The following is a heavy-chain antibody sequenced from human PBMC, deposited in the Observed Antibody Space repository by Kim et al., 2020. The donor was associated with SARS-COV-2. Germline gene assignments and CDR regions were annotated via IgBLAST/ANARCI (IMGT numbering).Heavy chain of an antibody. Sequence: GGSLRLSCAASGFTFDDYAMHWVRQAPGKGLEWVSLISGDGGSTYYADSVKGRFTISRDNSKNSLYLQMNSLRTEDTALYYCAKDLGRGYSYNYYYGMDVWGQGTTVTVSS. CDR2: ISGDGGST. V-gene: IGHV3-43*02. D-gene: IGHD5-18*01. J-gene: IGHJ6*02. CDR3: AKDLGRGYSYNYYYGMDV. CDR1: GFTFDDYA.